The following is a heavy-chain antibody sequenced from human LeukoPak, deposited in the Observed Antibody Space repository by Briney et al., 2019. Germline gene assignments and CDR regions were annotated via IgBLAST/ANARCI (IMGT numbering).Heavy chain of an antibody. CDR1: GGSISSYY. Sequence: PSETLSLTCTVSGGSISSYYWSWIRQPPRKGLEWMGYIYYSGSTNYNPSLKSRVTISLDTSKNQFSLKRSSVTAADTPVCYCATTTEGYCRGRSCYSYYYYMDVWGKGTTVTVSS. V-gene: IGHV4-59*01. CDR2: IYYSGST. J-gene: IGHJ6*03. D-gene: IGHD2-15*01. CDR3: ATTTEGYCRGRSCYSYYYYMDV.